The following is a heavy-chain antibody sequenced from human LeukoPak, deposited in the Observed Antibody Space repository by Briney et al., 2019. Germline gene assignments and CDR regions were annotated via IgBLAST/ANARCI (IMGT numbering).Heavy chain of an antibody. CDR3: ARGMLYYDILTGYRDYYMDV. Sequence: SETLSLTCAVYGGSFSGYYWRWIRPPPGKGLEWIGEINHSGSTNYNPSLKSRVTISVDTSKNQFSLKLSSVTAADTAVYYCARGMLYYDILTGYRDYYMDVWGKGTTVTISS. V-gene: IGHV4-34*01. J-gene: IGHJ6*03. CDR2: INHSGST. CDR1: GGSFSGYY. D-gene: IGHD3-9*01.